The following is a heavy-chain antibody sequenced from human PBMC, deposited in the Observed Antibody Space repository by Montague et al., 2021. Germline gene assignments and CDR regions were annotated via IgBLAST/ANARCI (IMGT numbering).Heavy chain of an antibody. CDR2: IYYSGNS. D-gene: IGHD6-13*01. CDR3: ARVFSSWYVGWFDP. J-gene: IGHJ5*02. CDR1: GASITSNIYY. Sequence: SETLSLTCTVSGASITSNIYYWGWTRQSPGRGLEWIGSIYYSGNSFYQPSLKSRITMAVDTSKNQFSPKLSSATAADTAIYYCARVFSSWYVGWFDPWGQGTLVTVSS. V-gene: IGHV4-39*07.